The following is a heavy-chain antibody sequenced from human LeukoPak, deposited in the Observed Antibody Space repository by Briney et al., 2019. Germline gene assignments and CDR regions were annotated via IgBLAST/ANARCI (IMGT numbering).Heavy chain of an antibody. CDR3: ARDRAIAAPSYYYYMDV. CDR2: ISDTGST. Sequence: SETLSLTCTVSGGSITNYYWGWIRQPPGEGLEWIGYISDTGSTNYNPSLKSRDTISVGTSKNDFSLKLSSVTAADTAVYYCARDRAIAAPSYYYYMDVWGKGTTVTVS. CDR1: GGSITNYY. J-gene: IGHJ6*03. V-gene: IGHV4-59*01. D-gene: IGHD6-13*01.